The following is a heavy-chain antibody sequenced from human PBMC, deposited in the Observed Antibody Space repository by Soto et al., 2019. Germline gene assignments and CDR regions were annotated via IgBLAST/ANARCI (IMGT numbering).Heavy chain of an antibody. Sequence: GGSLRLSCAASGFTFNNYAMNWFRQAPGKGLEWVATISGTGGSTYYADSVKGRFTISRDNSKNTLYLQMNSLRVEDTAVYYCAKDRLGGNFDYWGQGTQVTVPS. CDR2: ISGTGGST. CDR3: AKDRLGGNFDY. J-gene: IGHJ4*02. V-gene: IGHV3-23*01. CDR1: GFTFNNYA.